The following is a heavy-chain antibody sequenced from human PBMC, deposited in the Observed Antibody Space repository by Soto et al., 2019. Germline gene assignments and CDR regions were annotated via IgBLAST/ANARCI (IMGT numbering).Heavy chain of an antibody. J-gene: IGHJ4*02. V-gene: IGHV4-34*01. CDR2: INHNGRT. Sequence: PSETLSLTCAVYGGSFNGYQWTWIRQPPGKGLEWIGEINHNGRTNSNPTHKSRVTISVDTSKNQLSLKQNSVTAADTALYYCARGLTGAVTGRYYFDDWGEGSLVT. CDR3: ARGLTGAVTGRYYFDD. D-gene: IGHD6-19*01. CDR1: GGSFNGYQ.